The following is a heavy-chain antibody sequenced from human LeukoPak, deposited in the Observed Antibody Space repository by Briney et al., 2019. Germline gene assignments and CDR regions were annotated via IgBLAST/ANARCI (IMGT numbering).Heavy chain of an antibody. CDR2: IRSKANNYAT. D-gene: IGHD3-9*01. CDR1: GFTFSGSA. Sequence: GGSLRLSCAASGFTFSGSAIHWVRQASGKGLEWVGRIRSKANNYATAYGASVKGRFTISRDDSRNMAYPQMNSLKTEDTAVYYCTRLHLAGYDYWGQGTLVTVSS. J-gene: IGHJ4*02. V-gene: IGHV3-73*01. CDR3: TRLHLAGYDY.